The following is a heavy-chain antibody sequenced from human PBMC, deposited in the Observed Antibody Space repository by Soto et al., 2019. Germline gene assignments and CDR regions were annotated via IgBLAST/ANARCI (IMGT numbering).Heavy chain of an antibody. D-gene: IGHD3-16*01. J-gene: IGHJ5*02. CDR1: GYTFTNYD. V-gene: IGHV1-8*01. CDR2: MNPDSGNT. CDR3: ARGRFRRTWFDP. Sequence: QVQLVQSGAEVKKPGASVKVSCKASGYTFTNYDIHWVRQAIGQGLEWMGWMNPDSGNTGQSKQFQSRVTMTRDTSISTAYMEMSSLRSEDTAVYYCARGRFRRTWFDPWGQGTLVTVSS.